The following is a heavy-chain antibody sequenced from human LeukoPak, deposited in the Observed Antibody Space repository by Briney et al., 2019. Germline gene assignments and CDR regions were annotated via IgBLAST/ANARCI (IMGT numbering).Heavy chain of an antibody. CDR1: GGSISSSSYY. CDR3: ARGDCSSTICYSPMDV. J-gene: IGHJ6*03. Sequence: SETLSLTCTVSGGSISSSSYYWGWIRQPPGKGLEWIGSIYTRGSTKYTPSLKSRVTISVDTSKNQFSLKVSSVTAADTAVYYCARGDCSSTICYSPMDVWGKGTTVTVSS. D-gene: IGHD2-2*01. V-gene: IGHV4-39*07. CDR2: IYTRGST.